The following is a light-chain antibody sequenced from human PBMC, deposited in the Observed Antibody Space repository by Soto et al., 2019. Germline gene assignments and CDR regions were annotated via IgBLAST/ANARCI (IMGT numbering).Light chain of an antibody. CDR2: DAS. V-gene: IGKV3D-20*02. CDR3: QQRSGWPPIT. CDR1: QSVSSSY. Sequence: EIVLTQSPGTRSLSRAARATLACMASQSVSSSYLAWYQQKPGQAPRLLIYDASNRATGIPARCSGSGSGTDFTLTISSLEPEDFAVYYCQQRSGWPPITFGKGTRLEIK. J-gene: IGKJ5*01.